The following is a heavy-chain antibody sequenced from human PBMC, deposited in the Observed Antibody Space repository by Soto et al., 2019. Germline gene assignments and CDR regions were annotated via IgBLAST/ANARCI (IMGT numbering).Heavy chain of an antibody. J-gene: IGHJ4*02. Sequence: ASVKVSCKASGYTFTSYGISWVRQAPGQGLEWMGWISAYNGNTNYAQKLQGRVTMTTDTSTSTAYMELRSLRSDDTAVYYCARGVGLIVVVPAAIPLDYWGQGTLVTVSS. V-gene: IGHV1-18*04. CDR1: GYTFTSYG. CDR3: ARGVGLIVVVPAAIPLDY. CDR2: ISAYNGNT. D-gene: IGHD2-2*02.